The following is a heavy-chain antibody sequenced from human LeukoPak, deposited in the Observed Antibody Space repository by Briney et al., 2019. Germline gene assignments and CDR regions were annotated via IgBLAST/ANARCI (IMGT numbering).Heavy chain of an antibody. V-gene: IGHV3-23*01. CDR1: GSTFSSYA. Sequence: QPGGSLRLSCAASGSTFSSYAMSWVRQAPGKGLEWVSAISGSGGSTYYADSVKGRFTISRDNSKNTLYLQMNSLRAEDTAVYYCAKGPPITIFGVVITPFDYWGQGTLVTVSS. J-gene: IGHJ4*02. CDR3: AKGPPITIFGVVITPFDY. D-gene: IGHD3-3*01. CDR2: ISGSGGST.